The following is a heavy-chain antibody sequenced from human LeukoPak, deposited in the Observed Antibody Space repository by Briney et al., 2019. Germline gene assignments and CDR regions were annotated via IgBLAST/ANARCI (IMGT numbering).Heavy chain of an antibody. CDR3: ATQGRDGYNFPFDY. D-gene: IGHD5-24*01. V-gene: IGHV1-18*01. CDR1: GYTFTSYG. CDR2: ISAYNGNT. Sequence: ASVKVSCKASGYTFTSYGISWVRQAPGQGLEWMGWISAYNGNTNYAQKLQGRVTMTTDTSTSTAYMELRSLRSEDTAVYYCATQGRDGYNFPFDYWGQGTLVTVSS. J-gene: IGHJ4*02.